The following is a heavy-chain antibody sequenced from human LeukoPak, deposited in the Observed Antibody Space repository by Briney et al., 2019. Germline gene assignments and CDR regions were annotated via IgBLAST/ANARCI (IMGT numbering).Heavy chain of an antibody. V-gene: IGHV1-2*02. J-gene: IGHJ3*02. CDR3: ARPPFRRSSSWGDHDAFDI. CDR1: GYTFTGYY. CDR2: INPNSGGT. D-gene: IGHD6-13*01. Sequence: ASVKVSCKASGYTFTGYYMHWVRQAPGQGLEWMGWINPNSGGTNYAQKFQGRVTMTRDTSISTAYMELSRLRSDDTAMYYCARPPFRRSSSWGDHDAFDIWGQGTMVTVSS.